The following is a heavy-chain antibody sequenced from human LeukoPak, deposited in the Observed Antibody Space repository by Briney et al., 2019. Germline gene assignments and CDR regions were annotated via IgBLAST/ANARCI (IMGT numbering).Heavy chain of an antibody. D-gene: IGHD4-23*01. CDR2: ISAYNGNT. CDR1: GYTFTSYG. CDR3: ATDLAYGGKGSWGFDY. J-gene: IGHJ4*02. V-gene: IGHV1-18*01. Sequence: GASVKVSCKASGYTFTSYGISWVRQAPGQGLEWVGWISAYNGNTNYAQKLQGRVTMTTDTSTSTAYMELRSLRSEDTAVYYCATDLAYGGKGSWGFDYWGQGTLVTVSS.